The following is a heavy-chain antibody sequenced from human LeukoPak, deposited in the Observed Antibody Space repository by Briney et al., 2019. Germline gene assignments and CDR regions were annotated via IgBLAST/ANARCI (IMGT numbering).Heavy chain of an antibody. D-gene: IGHD1-7*01. Sequence: GGSLRLSCAASGFTFSSYAMSWVRQAPGKGLEWVSAISGSGGSTYYADSVKGRFTISRDNSKNTLYLQMNSLRAEDTAVYYCSKDWGFSLNYGEGPFDYWGQGTLVTVSS. J-gene: IGHJ4*02. CDR2: ISGSGGST. CDR1: GFTFSSYA. V-gene: IGHV3-23*01. CDR3: SKDWGFSLNYGEGPFDY.